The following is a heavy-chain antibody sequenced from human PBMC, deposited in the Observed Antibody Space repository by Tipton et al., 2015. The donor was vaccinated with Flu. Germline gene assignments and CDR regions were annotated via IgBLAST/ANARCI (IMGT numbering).Heavy chain of an antibody. D-gene: IGHD3/OR15-3a*01. CDR3: ARLKLFALVNHSYYYGLDV. CDR1: GDSISRFY. Sequence: TLSLTCTASGDSISRFYWSWIRQPPGKGLEWIGYSGGTNYNPSLKNRVTISLDTSKNQFSLQLKSVTASDTAVYYCARLKLFALVNHSYYYGLDVWGQGTTVTVS. V-gene: IGHV4-59*08. J-gene: IGHJ6*02. CDR2: SGGT.